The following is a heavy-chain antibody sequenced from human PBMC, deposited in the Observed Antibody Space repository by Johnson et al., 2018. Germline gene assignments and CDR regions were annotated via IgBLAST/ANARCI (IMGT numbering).Heavy chain of an antibody. D-gene: IGHD3-16*01. CDR2: ISSGGNT. Sequence: VQLVESGGGLVQPGGSLRLSCAASGFIVSYNYMNWVRQAPGKGLEWVSIISSGGNTYYADSVTGRFTISRDSSQNTLYLQMNILSPEDTAVYYCTRAQLGGVINAFDIWGQGTMVTVSS. CDR1: GFIVSYNY. V-gene: IGHV3-66*02. CDR3: TRAQLGGVINAFDI. J-gene: IGHJ3*02.